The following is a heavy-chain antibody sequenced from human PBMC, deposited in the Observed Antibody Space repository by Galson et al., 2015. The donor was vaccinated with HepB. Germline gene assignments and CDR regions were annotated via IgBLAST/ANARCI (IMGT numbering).Heavy chain of an antibody. V-gene: IGHV1-69*13. J-gene: IGHJ4*02. Sequence: SVKVSCKASGGTFSSHTMSWVRQAPGQGLEWMGGIIPMFGSGNYAQKFKGRVTITADESKSTTYMELSSLRSEGTAVYYCARQYDTRGYYDYWGQGTLVTVSS. CDR2: IIPMFGSG. CDR1: GGTFSSHT. CDR3: ARQYDTRGYYDY. D-gene: IGHD3-22*01.